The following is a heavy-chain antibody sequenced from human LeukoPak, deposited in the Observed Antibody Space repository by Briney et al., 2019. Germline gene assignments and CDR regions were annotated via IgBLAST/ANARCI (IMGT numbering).Heavy chain of an antibody. CDR2: ISSSSSYI. CDR3: ARDPSGGYSYGYGYYFDY. CDR1: GFTFDDYA. V-gene: IGHV3-21*01. J-gene: IGHJ4*02. D-gene: IGHD5-18*01. Sequence: PGRSLRLSCGTSGFTFDDYARQWVRQARGKGLEWVSSISSSSSYIYYADSVKGLFTISRDNAKNSLYLQMNSLRAEDTAVYYCARDPSGGYSYGYGYYFDYWGQGTLVTVSS.